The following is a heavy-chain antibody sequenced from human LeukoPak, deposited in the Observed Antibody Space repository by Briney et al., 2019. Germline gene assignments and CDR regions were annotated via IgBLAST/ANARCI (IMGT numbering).Heavy chain of an antibody. Sequence: GGSLRLFCAASGFTFSTYSMNWVGQAPGKGLEGVSYISSNSVYIYYAYSLKGRLTISRENAKTSLYLQMNRLRAEDTAVYYCARSRYCSSTSCPSGEYWGQGTLVTVSS. CDR1: GFTFSTYS. V-gene: IGHV3-21*01. D-gene: IGHD2-2*01. CDR3: ARSRYCSSTSCPSGEY. J-gene: IGHJ4*02. CDR2: ISSNSVYI.